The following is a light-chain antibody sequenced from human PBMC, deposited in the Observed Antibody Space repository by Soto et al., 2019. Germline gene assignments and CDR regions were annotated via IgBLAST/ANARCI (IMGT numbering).Light chain of an antibody. CDR3: SSYTTRSTVV. CDR2: DVS. Sequence: QSALTQPASVSGSPGQSITISCTGTSSDVGSYTYVSWYQQHPGKAPKLMIYDVSNRPSGVSNRFSGSKSDNSASLTISGLQAEDGADYYCSSYTTRSTVVFGGGTKLTVL. J-gene: IGLJ2*01. CDR1: SSDVGSYTY. V-gene: IGLV2-14*03.